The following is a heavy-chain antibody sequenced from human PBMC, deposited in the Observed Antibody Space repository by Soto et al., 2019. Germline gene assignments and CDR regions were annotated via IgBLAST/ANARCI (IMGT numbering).Heavy chain of an antibody. CDR2: IYPGDSDT. V-gene: IGHV5-51*01. CDR1: GCSFPTYC. CDR3: ARQYYYDSSAYYYVFDV. Sequence: VEALKSSGRGFGCSFPTYCIGWVRQMPGKGLEWMGIIYPGDSDTRYSPSFRGQVTISADKSISTAYLQWSSLKASDTAMYYCARQYYYDSSAYYYVFDVWGQGTIVTGSS. D-gene: IGHD3-22*01. J-gene: IGHJ3*01.